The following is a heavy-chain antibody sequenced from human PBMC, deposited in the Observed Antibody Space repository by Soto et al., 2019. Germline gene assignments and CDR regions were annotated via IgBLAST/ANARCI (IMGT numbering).Heavy chain of an antibody. CDR2: INPSGGST. CDR3: ARDDIQLWLLGY. J-gene: IGHJ4*02. D-gene: IGHD5-18*01. Sequence: ASVKVSCKASGYTFTSYPMHWVRQAPGQGLEWMGIINPSGGSTSYAQKFQGRVTMTRDTSTSTVYMELSSLRSEDTAVYYCARDDIQLWLLGYWGQGTLVTVSS. V-gene: IGHV1-46*01. CDR1: GYTFTSYP.